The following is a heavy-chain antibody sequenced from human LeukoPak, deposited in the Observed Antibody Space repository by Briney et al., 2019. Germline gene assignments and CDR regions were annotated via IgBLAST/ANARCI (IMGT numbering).Heavy chain of an antibody. J-gene: IGHJ3*02. CDR1: GYSISSGGYY. CDR3: AREIVVVTHDAFDI. Sequence: PAETLTLPCTVSGYSISSGGYYWSWIRQHPGKGLEWIGSIYYSGSTYYNSSLQSRVTISVDTSKNQFSLKLRYVAAADTAVYYCAREIVVVTHDAFDIWGQGTMVTVSS. V-gene: IGHV4-31*03. CDR2: IYYSGST. D-gene: IGHD3-22*01.